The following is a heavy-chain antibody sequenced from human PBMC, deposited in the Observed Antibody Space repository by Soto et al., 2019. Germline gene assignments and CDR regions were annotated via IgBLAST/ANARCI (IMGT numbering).Heavy chain of an antibody. CDR1: GGSISSGGYY. V-gene: IGHV4-31*03. Sequence: QVQLQESGPGLVKPSQTLSLTCTVSGGSISSGGYYWSWVRQHPGKGLECIGYIYYSGSTYYNPSLKSRVTISVDTSKNQFSLKLSSVTAADTAVYYCARDYRASYPAYYYYGMDVWGQGTTVTVSS. CDR3: ARDYRASYPAYYYYGMDV. CDR2: IYYSGST. J-gene: IGHJ6*02. D-gene: IGHD3-16*02.